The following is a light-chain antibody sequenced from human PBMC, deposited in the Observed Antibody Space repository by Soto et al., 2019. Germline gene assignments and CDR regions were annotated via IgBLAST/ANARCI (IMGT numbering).Light chain of an antibody. Sequence: EIVLTQSPGVLSLSPGDRATLSCRTSQSVNSNSLAWYQQKPGQAPRLLLYDTSTRATVIPVTFSGSVSGTAFTLTMNRLEPEDLAVYYCQQYCNSPPLTFGGGTEVEAK. CDR2: DTS. CDR3: QQYCNSPPLT. CDR1: QSVNSNS. V-gene: IGKV3-20*01. J-gene: IGKJ4*01.